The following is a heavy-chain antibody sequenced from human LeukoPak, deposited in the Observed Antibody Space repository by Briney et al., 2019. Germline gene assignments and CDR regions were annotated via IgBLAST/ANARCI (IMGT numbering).Heavy chain of an antibody. CDR1: GGSISSGGYY. CDR2: TYYSGST. CDR3: ARAGDYGDFPEFWYFDL. Sequence: PSQTLSLTCTVSGGSISSGGYYWSWIRQPPGKGLEWIGYTYYSGSTYYNPSLKSRVAISVDTSKNQFSLKLSSVTAADTAVYYCARAGDYGDFPEFWYFDLWGRGTLVTVSS. V-gene: IGHV4-31*03. D-gene: IGHD4-17*01. J-gene: IGHJ2*01.